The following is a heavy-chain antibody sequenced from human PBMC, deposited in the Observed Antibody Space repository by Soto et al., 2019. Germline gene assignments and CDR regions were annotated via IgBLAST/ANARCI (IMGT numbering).Heavy chain of an antibody. Sequence: EVQLLESGGGLVQPGGSLRLSCAASGFTFSSYAMSWVRQAPGKGLEWVSVISGSGGSTYYADSVKGRFTISRDNSKTTLYLQMNSLRAEDTAVYYCSRRTSGWYFDYWGQGTLVTVSS. V-gene: IGHV3-23*01. CDR1: GFTFSSYA. D-gene: IGHD6-19*01. CDR3: SRRTSGWYFDY. CDR2: ISGSGGST. J-gene: IGHJ4*02.